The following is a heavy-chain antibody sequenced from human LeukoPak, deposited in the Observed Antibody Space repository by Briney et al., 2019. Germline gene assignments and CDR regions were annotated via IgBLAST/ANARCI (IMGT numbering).Heavy chain of an antibody. V-gene: IGHV1-3*03. CDR2: INAGNGNT. Sequence: ASVKVSCKASGYTFTSYAMHWVRQAPGQRLGWRVWINAGNGNTKYSQEFQGRVTITRDTSASTAYMELSSLRSEDMAVYYCAIGHRDYGDYVSAFDIWGQGTMVTVSS. CDR1: GYTFTSYA. CDR3: AIGHRDYGDYVSAFDI. J-gene: IGHJ3*02. D-gene: IGHD4-17*01.